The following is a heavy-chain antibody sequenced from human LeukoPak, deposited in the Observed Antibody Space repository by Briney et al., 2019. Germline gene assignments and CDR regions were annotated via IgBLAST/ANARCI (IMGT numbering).Heavy chain of an antibody. CDR1: GFTFSSYW. CDR3: ARDGYDYGDYV. D-gene: IGHD4-17*01. V-gene: IGHV3-7*01. Sequence: GGSLRLSCAAYGFTFSSYWMSWVRQAPGKGLEWVANIKQDGSEKYYVDSVKGRFTISRDNAKNSLYLQMNSLRAEDTAVYYCARDGYDYGDYVWGQGTLVTVSS. CDR2: IKQDGSEK. J-gene: IGHJ4*02.